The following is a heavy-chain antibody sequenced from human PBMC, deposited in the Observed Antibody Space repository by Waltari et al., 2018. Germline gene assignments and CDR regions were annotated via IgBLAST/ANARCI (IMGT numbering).Heavy chain of an antibody. CDR2: IIPVFGTA. CDR1: GGSFSSYS. CDR3: TTSSYCGTTTCYQYYGMDV. V-gene: IGHV1-69*01. Sequence: QVRLVQSGAEVKKPGSSVKVSCKAFGGSFSSYSINWVRQAPGQGLEWMGGIIPVFGTANYAQKFQDRRAMTADESTSTAYMELSSLRSEDTAAYYCTTSSYCGTTTCYQYYGMDVWGQGTTVTVSS. J-gene: IGHJ6*02. D-gene: IGHD2-2*01.